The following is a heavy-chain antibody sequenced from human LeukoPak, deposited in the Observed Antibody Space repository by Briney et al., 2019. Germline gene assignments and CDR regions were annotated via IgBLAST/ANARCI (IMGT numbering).Heavy chain of an antibody. CDR2: IYPGDSDT. D-gene: IGHD2-15*01. J-gene: IGHJ5*02. CDR3: ARVVVVAATTGWFDP. CDR1: GYSFTSYR. V-gene: IGHV5-51*01. Sequence: GESLKISCKGSGYSFTSYRIGWVRQMPGKGLEWMGIIYPGDSDTRYSPSFQGQVTISADKSISTAYLQWSSLKASDTAMYYCARVVVVAATTGWFDPWGQGTLVTVSS.